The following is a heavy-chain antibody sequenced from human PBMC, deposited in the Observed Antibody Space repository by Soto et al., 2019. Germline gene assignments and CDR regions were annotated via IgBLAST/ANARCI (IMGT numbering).Heavy chain of an antibody. J-gene: IGHJ4*02. CDR3: ARESEDLTSNFDY. V-gene: IGHV3-21*01. CDR2: ISSTTNDI. Sequence: PGGSLRLSCAASGFTFTRYIMNWVRQAPGKGLEWVSSISSTTNDIYYADSMKGRFTVSRDNAKNSVYLEMNSLSAEDTAVYYCARESEDLTSNFDYWGQGSLVTVSX. CDR1: GFTFTRYI.